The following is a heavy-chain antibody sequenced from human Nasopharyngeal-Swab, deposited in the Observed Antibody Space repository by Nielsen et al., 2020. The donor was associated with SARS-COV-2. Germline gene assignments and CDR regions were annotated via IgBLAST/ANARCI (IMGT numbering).Heavy chain of an antibody. CDR3: AKDGAGVYYFDY. V-gene: IGHV3-23*01. Sequence: RQRPGKGLEWVSAISGSGGSTYYADSVKGRFTISRDNSKNTLYLQMNSLRAEDTAVYYCAKDGAGVYYFDYWGQGTLVTVSS. CDR2: ISGSGGST. D-gene: IGHD1-26*01. J-gene: IGHJ4*02.